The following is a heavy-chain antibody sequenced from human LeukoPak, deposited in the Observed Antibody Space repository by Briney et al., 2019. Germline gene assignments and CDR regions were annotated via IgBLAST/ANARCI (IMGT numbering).Heavy chain of an antibody. Sequence: PGGSLRLSCAASGFTFSSYSMNWVRQAPGKGLEWVSSISSSSSYIYYADSVKGRFTISRDNAKNSLYLQMNSLRAEDTAVYYCARDLYSTHAFDIWGQGTMVTVSS. CDR2: ISSSSSYI. V-gene: IGHV3-21*01. J-gene: IGHJ3*02. D-gene: IGHD6-13*01. CDR3: ARDLYSTHAFDI. CDR1: GFTFSSYS.